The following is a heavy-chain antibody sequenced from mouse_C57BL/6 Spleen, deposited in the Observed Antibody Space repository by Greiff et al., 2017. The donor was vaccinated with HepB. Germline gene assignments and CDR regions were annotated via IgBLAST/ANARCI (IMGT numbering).Heavy chain of an antibody. D-gene: IGHD2-3*01. CDR2: INPNNGGT. CDR3: ARIADDGYYPY. J-gene: IGHJ3*01. CDR1: GYTFTDYN. V-gene: IGHV1-18*01. Sequence: EVKLMESGPELVKPGASVKIPCKASGYTFTDYNMDWVKQSHGKSLEWIGDINPNNGGTIYNQKFKGKATLTVDKSSSTAYMELRSLTSEDTAVYYCARIADDGYYPYWGQGTLVTVSA.